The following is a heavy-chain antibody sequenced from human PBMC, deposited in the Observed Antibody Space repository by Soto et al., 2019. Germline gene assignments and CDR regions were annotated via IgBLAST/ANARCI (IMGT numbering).Heavy chain of an antibody. D-gene: IGHD6-13*01. Sequence: SVKVSCKASGGTFSSYAISWVRQAPGQGLEWMGGIIPIFGTANYAQKFQGRVTITADKSTSTAYMELSSLRSEDTAVYYCARDRSEPGIAPNWFDPWGQGTLVTVSS. V-gene: IGHV1-69*06. CDR1: GGTFSSYA. CDR3: ARDRSEPGIAPNWFDP. CDR2: IIPIFGTA. J-gene: IGHJ5*02.